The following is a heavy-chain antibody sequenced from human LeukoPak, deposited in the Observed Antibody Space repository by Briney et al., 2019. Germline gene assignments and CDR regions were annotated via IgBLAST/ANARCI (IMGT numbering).Heavy chain of an antibody. D-gene: IGHD3-10*01. J-gene: IGHJ4*02. V-gene: IGHV4-38-2*02. CDR3: ARDFMAGLRPIDY. CDR2: IYHSGST. Sequence: PSETLSLTCTVSGYSISSGYYWGWIRQPPGKGLEWIGSIYHSGSTYYNPSLKSRVTISVDTSKNQFSLKLSSVTAADTAVYYCARDFMAGLRPIDYWGQGTLVTVSS. CDR1: GYSISSGYY.